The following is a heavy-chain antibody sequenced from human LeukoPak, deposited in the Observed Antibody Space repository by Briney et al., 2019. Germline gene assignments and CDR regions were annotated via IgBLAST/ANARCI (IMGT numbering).Heavy chain of an antibody. V-gene: IGHV4-39*01. CDR2: IYYSGST. Sequence: SETLSLTCTVSGSSISSSSYYWGWIRQPPGKGLEWIGSIYYSGSTYYNPSLKSRVTISVDTSKNQFSLKLSSVTAADTAVYYCARAPNPLLWFGEGLDVWGQGTTVTVSS. D-gene: IGHD3-10*01. CDR1: GSSISSSSYY. CDR3: ARAPNPLLWFGEGLDV. J-gene: IGHJ6*02.